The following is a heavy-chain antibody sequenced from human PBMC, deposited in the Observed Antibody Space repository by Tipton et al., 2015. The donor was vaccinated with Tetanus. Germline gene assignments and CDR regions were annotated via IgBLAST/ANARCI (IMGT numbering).Heavy chain of an antibody. D-gene: IGHD2-2*01. J-gene: IGHJ4*02. CDR2: IYYTELT. V-gene: IGHV4-31*03. Sequence: TLSLTCTVSGASINAGGYLWTWVRQHPGKGLEWIGNIYYTELTSHTPSLNSRVSIPVDTSKNQFSLRLTSVTAADTAVYYCARVACSSTSCYSHYFDYWGPGSLVTVSS. CDR1: GASINAGGYL. CDR3: ARVACSSTSCYSHYFDY.